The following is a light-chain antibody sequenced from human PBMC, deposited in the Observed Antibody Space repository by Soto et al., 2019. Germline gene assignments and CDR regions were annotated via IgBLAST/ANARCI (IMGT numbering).Light chain of an antibody. V-gene: IGKV3-11*01. J-gene: IGKJ4*01. CDR1: QSVSSC. Sequence: EIVLTQSPATLSLSPGDRATLSCRASQSVSSCLAWYQQKPGRAPRLLIYDASNRATGIPARFSGSGSGTDFTLTISSLEPEDFAGYYCHHRSGCPFTFGGGTKVESK. CDR2: DAS. CDR3: HHRSGCPFT.